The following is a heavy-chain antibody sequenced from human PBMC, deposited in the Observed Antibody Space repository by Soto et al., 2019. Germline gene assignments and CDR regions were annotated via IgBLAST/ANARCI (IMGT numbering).Heavy chain of an antibody. CDR1: GYSISSGNY. CDR3: RSSTSCYDESCVDV. V-gene: IGHV4-38-2*01. Sequence: PSETLSLTCAVSGYSISSGNYWAWIRQPPGRGLEWIGSLYHIGSTHYNTSLKSRVTISVDTSKNHFSLELSSVTAADMAIYYCRSSTSCYDESCVDVWGQGTMVTVSS. J-gene: IGHJ6*02. D-gene: IGHD2-2*01. CDR2: LYHIGST.